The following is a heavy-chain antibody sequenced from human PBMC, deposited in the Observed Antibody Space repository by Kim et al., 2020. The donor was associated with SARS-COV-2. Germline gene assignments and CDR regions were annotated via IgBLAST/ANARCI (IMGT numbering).Heavy chain of an antibody. CDR1: RFTFSDSS. D-gene: IGHD3-10*01. J-gene: IGHJ4*02. CDR3: GSYSGSGVDF. V-gene: IGHV3-73*01. Sequence: GGSLRLSCAASRFTFSDSSMHWVRQASGKGLEWVGRIRSKTKNYATAYAASVKGRFTISREDSKNTAYLQMNSLKTEDTAVYYCGSYSGSGVDFWGQGTLVTVSS. CDR2: IRSKTKNYAT.